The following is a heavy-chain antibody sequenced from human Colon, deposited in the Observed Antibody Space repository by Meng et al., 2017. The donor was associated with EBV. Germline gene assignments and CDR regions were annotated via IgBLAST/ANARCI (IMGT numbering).Heavy chain of an antibody. CDR2: IIHGGSP. CDR3: ARGLAWFRELLSINWFYP. D-gene: IGHD3-10*01. V-gene: IGHV4-34*01. Sequence: QVHRHQRAEDMLTPSVTLATACAATGGSLRGVTLYWIRQPPGKGLGWIGEIIHGGSPSDNPSLKSRVTISVDTSKYQFSLKLSSVTAADTAVYYCARGLAWFRELLSINWFYPWGQGTLVTVSS. J-gene: IGHJ5*02. CDR1: GGSLRGVT.